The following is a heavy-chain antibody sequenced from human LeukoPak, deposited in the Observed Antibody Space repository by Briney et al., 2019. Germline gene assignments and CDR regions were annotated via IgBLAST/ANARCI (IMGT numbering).Heavy chain of an antibody. CDR1: GFTVSSKY. CDR3: ARDLPLIAAAGRFAFDI. CDR2: IYSGGST. V-gene: IGHV3-66*01. Sequence: PGGSLRLSCAAPGFTVSSKYMSWVRQAPGKGLEWVSVIYSGGSTYYADSVKGRFTISRDNSKNTLYLQMNSLRAEDTAVYYCARDLPLIAAAGRFAFDIWGQGTMVTVSS. D-gene: IGHD6-13*01. J-gene: IGHJ3*02.